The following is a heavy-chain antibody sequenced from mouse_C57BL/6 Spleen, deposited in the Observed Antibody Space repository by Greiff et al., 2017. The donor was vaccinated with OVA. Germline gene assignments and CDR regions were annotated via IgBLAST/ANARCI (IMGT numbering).Heavy chain of an antibody. V-gene: IGHV2-5*01. CDR2: IWRGGST. CDR1: GFSLTSYG. CDR3: AKKDSNGYFDV. J-gene: IGHJ1*03. D-gene: IGHD2-5*01. Sequence: QVQLKESGPGLVQPSQSLSITCTVSGFSLTSYGVHWVRQSPGKGLEWLGVIWRGGSTAYNAAFMSRLSITKDNSKSQVFFKMNSLQADDAAIYCCAKKDSNGYFDVWGTGTTVTVSS.